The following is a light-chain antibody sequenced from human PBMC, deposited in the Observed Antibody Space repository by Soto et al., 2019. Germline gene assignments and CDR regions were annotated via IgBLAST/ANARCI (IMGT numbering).Light chain of an antibody. CDR2: GAS. Sequence: EVVMTQSPATLSLSPGERATLSCRASQSVSSSLAWYQQKPGQAPRLLIYGASTMAAGIPDRFSGSGSETEFTLTISSLQAEDFAIYYCQQYNNWWTLGQGTKVEIK. J-gene: IGKJ1*01. V-gene: IGKV3-15*01. CDR3: QQYNNWWT. CDR1: QSVSSS.